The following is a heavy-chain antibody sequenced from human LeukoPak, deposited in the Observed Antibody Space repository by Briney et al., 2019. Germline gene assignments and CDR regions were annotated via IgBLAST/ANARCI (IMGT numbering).Heavy chain of an antibody. CDR3: ARMLEWLSAYYYGMDV. J-gene: IGHJ6*02. CDR2: IYSGGST. D-gene: IGHD3-3*01. CDR1: GFTFSSFP. Sequence: KPGGSLRLSCAGSGFTFSSFPMTWIRQAPGKGLEWVSVIYSGGSTYYADSVKGRFTISRDNSKNTLYLQMNSLRAEDTAVYYCARMLEWLSAYYYGMDVWGQGTTVTVSS. V-gene: IGHV3-66*01.